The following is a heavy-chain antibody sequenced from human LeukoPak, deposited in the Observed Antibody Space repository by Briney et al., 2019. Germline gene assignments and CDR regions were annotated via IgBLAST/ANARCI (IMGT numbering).Heavy chain of an antibody. J-gene: IGHJ5*02. CDR1: GGTFRSYA. Sequence: SVKVSCKASGGTFRSYAISWVRQAPGQGLEWMGGINPIFGTASYAQKFQGRVTITADESTSTAYMELSSLRSEDTAVYYCATWEWELLRNWFDPWGQGTLVTVSS. D-gene: IGHD1-26*01. CDR2: INPIFGTA. CDR3: ATWEWELLRNWFDP. V-gene: IGHV1-69*13.